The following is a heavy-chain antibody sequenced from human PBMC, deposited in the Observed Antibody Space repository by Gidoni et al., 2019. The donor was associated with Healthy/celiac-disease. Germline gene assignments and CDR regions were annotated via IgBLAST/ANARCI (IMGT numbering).Heavy chain of an antibody. D-gene: IGHD6-19*01. CDR2: ISRSGGST. V-gene: IGHV3-23*01. J-gene: IGHJ4*02. Sequence: ELQLLESGGGLLQPGGSLRISCTASGFTFSREAISWVRPAPGKGLEWVSSISRSGGSTYYADSVKGRFTISRDNSKNTLYLQMHSLRADDTAVYYCAKKDLEVAGTSDYWGQGTLVTVSS. CDR1: GFTFSREA. CDR3: AKKDLEVAGTSDY.